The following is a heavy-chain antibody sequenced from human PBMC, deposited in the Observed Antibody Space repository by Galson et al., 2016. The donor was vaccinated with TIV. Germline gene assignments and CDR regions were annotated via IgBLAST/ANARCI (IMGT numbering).Heavy chain of an antibody. CDR2: ISYDGINK. CDR1: GFTFRSHA. V-gene: IGHV3-30*01. CDR3: ARETGCGGDCYYSDY. J-gene: IGHJ4*02. D-gene: IGHD2-21*02. Sequence: SLRLSCAASGFTFRSHAMHWVRQAPGKGLEWVADISYDGINKYYADSVKGRFTVSRDNSKSTLYLQLNSLRTEDTAVYYCARETGCGGDCYYSDYWGQGTLVTVSS.